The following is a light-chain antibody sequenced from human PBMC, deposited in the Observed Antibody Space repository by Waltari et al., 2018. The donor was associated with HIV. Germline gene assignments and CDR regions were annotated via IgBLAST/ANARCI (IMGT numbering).Light chain of an antibody. CDR3: QQYDSYPRT. Sequence: DTLMTQSPFSLSASVGDRVTITCRATQEINRWLAWYQKKPGKAPNLLIYKTSSLDSGVPVRFSGSGSGIEFNLTISSLQADDLATYFCQQYDSYPRTFGQGTKVELK. J-gene: IGKJ2*01. V-gene: IGKV1-5*03. CDR2: KTS. CDR1: QEINRW.